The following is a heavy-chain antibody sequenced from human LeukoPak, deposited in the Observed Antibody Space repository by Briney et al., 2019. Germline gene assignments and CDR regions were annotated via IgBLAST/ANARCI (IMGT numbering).Heavy chain of an antibody. D-gene: IGHD5-18*01. CDR2: ISWDGGST. CDR1: GFTFDDYA. V-gene: IGHV3-43D*03. J-gene: IGHJ6*02. CDR3: EKAWTGYSYGYGMSHYYYYGMDV. Sequence: GGSLRLSCAASGFTFDDYAMHWVRQAPGKGLEWVSLISWDGGSTYYADSVKGRFTISRDNSKNSLYLQMNSLRAEDTALYYSEKAWTGYSYGYGMSHYYYYGMDVWGQGTTVTVSS.